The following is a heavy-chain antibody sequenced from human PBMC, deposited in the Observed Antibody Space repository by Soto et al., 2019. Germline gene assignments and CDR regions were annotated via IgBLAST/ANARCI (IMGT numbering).Heavy chain of an antibody. J-gene: IGHJ4*02. CDR1: GYTFTSYD. CDR3: ARPAARYSSYDY. D-gene: IGHD6-19*01. V-gene: IGHV1-8*01. Sequence: GASVKVSCKASGYTFTSYDINWVRQATGQGLEWMGWMNPNSGNTGYAQKFQGRVTMTRNTSISTAYMELSSLRSEDTAVYYCARPAARYSSYDYWGQGTLVTVSS. CDR2: MNPNSGNT.